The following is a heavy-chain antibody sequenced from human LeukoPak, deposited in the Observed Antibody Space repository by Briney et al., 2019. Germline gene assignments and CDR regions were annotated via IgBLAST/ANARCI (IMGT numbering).Heavy chain of an antibody. D-gene: IGHD1-1*01. CDR1: GYTFTSYA. Sequence: ASVKVSCKASGYTFTSYAMHWVRQAPGQGLERMGIINPSGGSTSYAQKFQGRVTMTRDTSTSTVYMELSSLRSEDTAVYYCARDPAPGGGFDYWGQGTLVTVSS. CDR3: ARDPAPGGGFDY. V-gene: IGHV1-46*01. CDR2: INPSGGST. J-gene: IGHJ4*02.